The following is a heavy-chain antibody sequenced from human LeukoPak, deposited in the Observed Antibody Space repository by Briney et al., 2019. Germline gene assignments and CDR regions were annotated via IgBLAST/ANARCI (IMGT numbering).Heavy chain of an antibody. Sequence: GGSLRLSCAASGFTFSSYGVHWVRQAPGKGLEWVAVIWYDGSNKYYADSVKGRFTISRDNSKNTLYLQMNSLRAEDTAVYYCARDQAIAAAGTYYYGMDVWGQGTTVAVSS. J-gene: IGHJ6*02. D-gene: IGHD6-13*01. V-gene: IGHV3-33*01. CDR1: GFTFSSYG. CDR2: IWYDGSNK. CDR3: ARDQAIAAAGTYYYGMDV.